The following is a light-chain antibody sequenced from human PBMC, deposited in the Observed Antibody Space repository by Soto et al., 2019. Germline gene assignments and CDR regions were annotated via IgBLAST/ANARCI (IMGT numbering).Light chain of an antibody. CDR1: SSDVGGYNY. J-gene: IGLJ2*01. V-gene: IGLV2-11*01. CDR2: DVS. CDR3: SSYAGSNSVV. Sequence: QSALTQPRSVSGSPGQSVTISCTGTSSDVGGYNYVSWYQQHPGKAPKLMIYDVSTRPSGVPDRFSGSKSGNTASLTISGLQAEDEADYYCSSYAGSNSVVFGGGTKLIVL.